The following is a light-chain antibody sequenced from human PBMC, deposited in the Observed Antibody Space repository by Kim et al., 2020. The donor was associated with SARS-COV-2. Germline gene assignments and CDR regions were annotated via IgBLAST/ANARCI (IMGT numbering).Light chain of an antibody. CDR3: QQSYSTPIT. CDR1: QSISSY. V-gene: IGKV1-39*01. Sequence: ASVGDRVTITCPASQSISSYLNWYQQKPGKAPKLLIYAASSLQSGVPSRFSGSGSGTDFTLTISSLQPEDFATYYCQQSYSTPITFGQGTRLEIK. CDR2: AAS. J-gene: IGKJ5*01.